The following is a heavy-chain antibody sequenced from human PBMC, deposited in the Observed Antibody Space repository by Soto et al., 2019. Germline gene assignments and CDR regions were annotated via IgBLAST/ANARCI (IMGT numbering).Heavy chain of an antibody. CDR1: GGSVRDGSYY. CDR3: AGYNWNYYFDP. J-gene: IGHJ5*02. CDR2: IYHSGST. V-gene: IGHV4-61*01. D-gene: IGHD1-7*01. Sequence: SETLSLTCTVSGGSVRDGSYYWAWLRQPPGKGLEWIGHIYHSGSTIYNPSLKSRVTISIDTSKSQFSLNLNSITAADTAVYYCAGYNWNYYFDPWGQGTLVTVSS.